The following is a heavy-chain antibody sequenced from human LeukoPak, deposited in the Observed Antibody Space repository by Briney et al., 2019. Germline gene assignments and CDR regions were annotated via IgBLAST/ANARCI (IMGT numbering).Heavy chain of an antibody. V-gene: IGHV3-21*01. J-gene: IGHJ4*02. CDR1: GFTYSSYS. CDR3: ARVFRGVAYGYFDY. D-gene: IGHD2-15*01. Sequence: GGSLRLSCAATGFTYSSYSMNWVRQAPGKGLEWVSSISSSSSYIYYADSVKGRFTISRDNAKNSLYLQMNSLRAEDTAVYYCARVFRGVAYGYFDYWGQGTLVTVSS. CDR2: ISSSSSYI.